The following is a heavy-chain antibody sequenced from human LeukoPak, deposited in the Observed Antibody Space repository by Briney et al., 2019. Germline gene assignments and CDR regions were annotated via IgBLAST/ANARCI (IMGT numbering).Heavy chain of an antibody. Sequence: GGSLRLSCAASGFTFSSYSMNWVRQAPGRGLEWGSSISSSSSYIYYADSVKGRFTISRDNAKNSLYLQMNSLRAEDTAVYYCARDGGGDFWSGYYYYYYYYMDVWGKGTTVTVSS. V-gene: IGHV3-21*01. CDR1: GFTFSSYS. CDR3: ARDGGGDFWSGYYYYYYYYMDV. D-gene: IGHD3-3*01. CDR2: ISSSSSYI. J-gene: IGHJ6*03.